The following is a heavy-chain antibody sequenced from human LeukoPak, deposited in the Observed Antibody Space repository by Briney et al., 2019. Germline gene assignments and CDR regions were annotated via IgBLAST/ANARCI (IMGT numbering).Heavy chain of an antibody. V-gene: IGHV4-61*02. CDR1: GGSISSGSYY. Sequence: SQTLSLTCTVSGGSISSGSYYWSWIRQPAGKGLEWIGRIYTSGSTNYNPSLKSRVTISVDTSKNQFSLKLSSVTAADTAVYYCARATAAAGPDYYYYYYMDVWGKGTTVTVSS. CDR3: ARATAAAGPDYYYYYYMDV. J-gene: IGHJ6*03. D-gene: IGHD6-13*01. CDR2: IYTSGST.